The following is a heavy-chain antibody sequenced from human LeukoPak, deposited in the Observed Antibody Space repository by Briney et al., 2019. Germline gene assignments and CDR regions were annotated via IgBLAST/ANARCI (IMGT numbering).Heavy chain of an antibody. CDR1: GYTFTSYG. J-gene: IGHJ5*02. Sequence: EASVKVSCKASGYTFTSYGISWVRQAPGQGLEWMGWISAYNGNTNYAQKLQGRVTMTTDTSTSTAYMELRSLRSDDTAVYYCAREVVAAAGSVFLYNWFDPWGQGTLVTVSS. V-gene: IGHV1-18*01. D-gene: IGHD6-13*01. CDR2: ISAYNGNT. CDR3: AREVVAAAGSVFLYNWFDP.